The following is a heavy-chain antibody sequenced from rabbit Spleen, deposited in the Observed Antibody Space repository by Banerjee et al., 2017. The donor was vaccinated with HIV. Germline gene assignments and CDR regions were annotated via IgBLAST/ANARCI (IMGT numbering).Heavy chain of an antibody. D-gene: IGHD2-1*01. J-gene: IGHJ4*01. Sequence: QQQLEESGGGLVKPEGSLTLTCTASGIDFSSYHWICWVRQAPGKRPEWIACIDTGDGDTYYANWAKGRFTISKTSSTTVTLQLTSLTAADTATYFCARGSAAMTMVITGFYFHLWGPGTLVTVS. CDR3: ARGSAAMTMVITGFYFHL. CDR1: GIDFSSYHW. CDR2: IDTGDGDT. V-gene: IGHV1S45*01.